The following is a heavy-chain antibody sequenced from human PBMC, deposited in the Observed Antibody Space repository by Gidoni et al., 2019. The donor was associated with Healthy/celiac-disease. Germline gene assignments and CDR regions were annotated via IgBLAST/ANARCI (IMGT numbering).Heavy chain of an antibody. J-gene: IGHJ4*02. Sequence: QVQLQQWGAGLSKPSETLSPTCAVYGGSFSGYYWSWIRQPPGKGLEWIGEINHSGSTNYNPSLKSRVTISVDTSKNQFALKLSSVTAADTAVYYCARSGLGRKSDYWGQGTLVTVSS. CDR2: INHSGST. CDR1: GGSFSGYY. CDR3: ARSGLGRKSDY. D-gene: IGHD3-10*01. V-gene: IGHV4-34*01.